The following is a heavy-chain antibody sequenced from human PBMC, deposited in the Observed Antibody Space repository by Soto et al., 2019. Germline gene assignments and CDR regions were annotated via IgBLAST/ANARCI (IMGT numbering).Heavy chain of an antibody. CDR2: IYPGDSDT. J-gene: IGHJ5*02. CDR3: ARLNYNILTGDRGSWFDP. Sequence: GESLKISCKGSGYTFTNYWIGWVRQMPGKGLEWMGIIYPGDSDTRYSPSFQGQVTISADKSISTAYLQWSSLKASDTAMYYCARLNYNILTGDRGSWFDPWGQGTLVPVSS. D-gene: IGHD3-9*01. CDR1: GYTFTNYW. V-gene: IGHV5-51*01.